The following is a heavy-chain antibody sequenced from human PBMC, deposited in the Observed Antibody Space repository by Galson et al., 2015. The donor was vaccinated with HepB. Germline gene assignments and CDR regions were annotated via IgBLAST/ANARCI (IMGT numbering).Heavy chain of an antibody. CDR2: ISSSSSTI. CDR1: GFTFSSYS. Sequence: LRLSCAASGFTFSSYSMNWVRQAPGKGLGWVSYISSSSSTIYYADPVKGRFTISRDNAKNSLYLQMNSLRAEDTAVYYCARYYYDSSGYYGMDVWGQGTTVTVSS. J-gene: IGHJ6*02. CDR3: ARYYYDSSGYYGMDV. V-gene: IGHV3-48*01. D-gene: IGHD3-22*01.